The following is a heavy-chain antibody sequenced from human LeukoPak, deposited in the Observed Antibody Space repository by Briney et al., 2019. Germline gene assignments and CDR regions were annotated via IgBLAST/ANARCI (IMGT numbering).Heavy chain of an antibody. CDR2: INPNSGGT. CDR3: ARRATHEAFDI. Sequence: ASVKVSCKASGYTFTGYYMHWVRQAPGQGLEWMGRINPNSGGTNYARKFQGRVTMTRDTSISTAYMELSRLRSDDTAVYYCARRATHEAFDIWGQGTMVTVSS. CDR1: GYTFTGYY. V-gene: IGHV1-2*06. J-gene: IGHJ3*02.